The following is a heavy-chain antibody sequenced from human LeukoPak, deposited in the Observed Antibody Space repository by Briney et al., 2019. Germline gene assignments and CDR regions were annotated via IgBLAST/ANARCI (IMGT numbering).Heavy chain of an antibody. J-gene: IGHJ4*02. CDR2: ISGSGVST. V-gene: IGHV3-23*01. CDR1: GFTFGSYA. Sequence: GGSLRLSCEASGFTFGSYAMSWVRQAPGKGLEWVSGISGSGVSTYYADSVKGRFTISRDNSKNTLYLQMNSLRAEDTAVYYCAKAGSGWIFDNWGQGTLVTVSS. D-gene: IGHD6-19*01. CDR3: AKAGSGWIFDN.